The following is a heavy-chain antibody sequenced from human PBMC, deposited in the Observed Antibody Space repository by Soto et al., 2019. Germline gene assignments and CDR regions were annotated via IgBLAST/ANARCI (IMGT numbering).Heavy chain of an antibody. Sequence: PGGSLRLSCASSGFTFSSYGMHLVRQAPGKGLEWVAVIWYDGSNKYYADSVKGRFTISRDNSKNTLYLQMNSLRAEDTAVYYCARQGGSGSDAFDIWGQGTMVTVSS. V-gene: IGHV3-33*01. CDR3: ARQGGSGSDAFDI. CDR2: IWYDGSNK. D-gene: IGHD6-19*01. CDR1: GFTFSSYG. J-gene: IGHJ3*02.